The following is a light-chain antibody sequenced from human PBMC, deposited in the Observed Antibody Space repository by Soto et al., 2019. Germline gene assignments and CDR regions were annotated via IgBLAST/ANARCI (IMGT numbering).Light chain of an antibody. J-gene: IGKJ3*01. V-gene: IGKV3-11*01. CDR3: QQRRYWSPT. CDR2: DAS. CDR1: QSVSSY. Sequence: EIVLTQSPATLSLAPGERATLSCRASQSVSSYLAWYPQKPGQAPRLLIYDASNRATGIPARFSGSGSGPDLTLTISSLEPEDFAVYSCQQRRYWSPTSGPGTNVAI.